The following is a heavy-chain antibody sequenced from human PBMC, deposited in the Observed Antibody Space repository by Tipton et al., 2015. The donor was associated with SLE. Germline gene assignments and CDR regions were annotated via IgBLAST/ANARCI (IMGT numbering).Heavy chain of an antibody. Sequence: TLSLTCAVYGGSFSGYYWSWIRQPPGKGLEWIGEINHSGSTNYNPSLKSRVTISVDTSKNQFSLKLSSVTAADTAVYYCARSSGYYYWGQGTLVTVSS. CDR2: INHSGST. CDR3: ARSSGYYY. J-gene: IGHJ4*02. CDR1: GGSFSGYY. V-gene: IGHV4-34*01. D-gene: IGHD3-22*01.